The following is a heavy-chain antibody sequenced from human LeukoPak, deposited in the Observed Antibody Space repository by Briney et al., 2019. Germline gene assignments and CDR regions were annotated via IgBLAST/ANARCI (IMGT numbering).Heavy chain of an antibody. CDR3: ARPRPSYYGSGHDAFDI. V-gene: IGHV4-38-2*02. CDR2: IYYSGST. Sequence: SETLSLTCTVSGYSISSGYYWGWIRQPPGKGLEWIGSIYYSGSTYYNPSLKSRVTISVDTSKNQFSLKLSSVTAADTAVYYCARPRPSYYGSGHDAFDIWGQGTMVTVSS. D-gene: IGHD3-10*01. CDR1: GYSISSGYY. J-gene: IGHJ3*02.